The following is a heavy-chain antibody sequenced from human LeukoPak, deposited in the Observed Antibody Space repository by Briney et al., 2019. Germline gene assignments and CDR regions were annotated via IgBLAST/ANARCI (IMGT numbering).Heavy chain of an antibody. CDR1: GYTFTGYY. CDR3: AGGRMEPGYSYGYYY. CDR2: INPNSGGT. V-gene: IGHV1-2*02. J-gene: IGHJ4*02. Sequence: ASVKVSCKASGYTFTGYYMHWVRQAPGQGLEWMGWINPNSGGTNYAQNFQDRVTMTRDTSISTAYMELSRLSSDDSAVYYCAGGRMEPGYSYGYYYWGQGTLVTVSS. D-gene: IGHD5-18*01.